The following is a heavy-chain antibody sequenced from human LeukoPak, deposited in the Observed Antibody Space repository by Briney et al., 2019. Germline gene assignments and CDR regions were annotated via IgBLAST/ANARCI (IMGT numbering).Heavy chain of an antibody. Sequence: GGSLGLSCAASGFTFDDYGMTWVRQAPGKGLEWVSGINWNGDSTGYADSVKGRFTISRDNSRSSVFLQMNSLRPEDTALYHCAKEVDCPSDCLFFHSWGQGTLVTVSS. D-gene: IGHD2-21*02. CDR2: INWNGDST. V-gene: IGHV3-20*01. J-gene: IGHJ4*02. CDR1: GFTFDDYG. CDR3: AKEVDCPSDCLFFHS.